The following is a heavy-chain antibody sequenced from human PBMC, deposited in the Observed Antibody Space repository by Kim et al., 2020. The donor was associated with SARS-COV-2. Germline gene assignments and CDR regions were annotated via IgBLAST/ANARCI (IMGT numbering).Heavy chain of an antibody. D-gene: IGHD2-21*01. CDR2: MNPTTGNA. V-gene: IGHV1-8*01. J-gene: IGHJ6*03. CDR3: ARGRCGGDGCSSSYYMDV. CDR1: GYIFINND. Sequence: ASVKVSCKAAGYIFINNDINWVRQATGQELEWMGWMNPTTGNAGYAQKFQGRVTMTRDTAVGTAYMELSGLTSEDTAVYYCARGRCGGDGCSSSYYMDVWGKGTTVTVSS.